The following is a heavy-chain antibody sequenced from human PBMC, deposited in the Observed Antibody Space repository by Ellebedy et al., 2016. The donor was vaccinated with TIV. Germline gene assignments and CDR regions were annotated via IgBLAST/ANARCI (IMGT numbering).Heavy chain of an antibody. Sequence: SETLSLXCTVSGGSISSYYWSWIRQPPGKGLEWIGYIYYSGNTNYNPSLKSRVTISVDTSKNQFSLKLSSVTAADTAVYYCARRGESYYYDSSGYHDYWGQGTLVTVSS. CDR1: GGSISSYY. CDR2: IYYSGNT. D-gene: IGHD3-22*01. J-gene: IGHJ4*02. V-gene: IGHV4-59*08. CDR3: ARRGESYYYDSSGYHDY.